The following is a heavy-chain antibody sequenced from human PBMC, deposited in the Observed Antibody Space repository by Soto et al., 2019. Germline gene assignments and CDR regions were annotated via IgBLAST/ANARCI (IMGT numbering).Heavy chain of an antibody. CDR2: IIPIFGTA. V-gene: IGHV1-69*01. CDR1: GGTFSSYA. D-gene: IGHD6-13*01. J-gene: IGHJ4*02. Sequence: ASVKVSCKASGGTFSSYAISWVRQAPGQGLEWMGGIIPIFGTANYAQKFQGRVTITADESTRTVYMELSSLKSQDTALYYCARDSGAKLSSSWGQGTLVTVS. CDR3: ARDSGAKLSSS.